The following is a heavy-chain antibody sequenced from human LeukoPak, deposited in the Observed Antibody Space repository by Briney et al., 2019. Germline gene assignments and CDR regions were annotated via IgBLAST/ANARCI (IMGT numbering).Heavy chain of an antibody. CDR1: GYSFTSYW. V-gene: IGHV5-51*01. J-gene: IGHJ4*02. D-gene: IGHD6-6*01. Sequence: GESLKISCKGSGYSFTSYWIGWVRQLPGKGLEWMGIIYPGDSDTRYSPSFQGQVTISADKSISTAYLQWSSLKASDTAMYYCARVPLPLYSSSSCSFDYWGQGTLVTVSS. CDR2: IYPGDSDT. CDR3: ARVPLPLYSSSSCSFDY.